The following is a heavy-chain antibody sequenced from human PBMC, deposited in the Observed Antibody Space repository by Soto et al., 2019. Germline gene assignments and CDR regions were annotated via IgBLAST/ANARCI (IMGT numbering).Heavy chain of an antibody. CDR2: ISYDGSNQ. CDR1: GFTFNIYG. J-gene: IGHJ4*02. CDR3: AKDQASGQGSFDS. V-gene: IGHV3-30*18. Sequence: GGSLRLSCAASGFTFNIYGMPWVRQAPDKGLEWVALISYDGSNQYYADSVKGRFTISRDNSKNTLFLQMNSLRADDTAVYYCAKDQASGQGSFDSWGQGTLVTVSS.